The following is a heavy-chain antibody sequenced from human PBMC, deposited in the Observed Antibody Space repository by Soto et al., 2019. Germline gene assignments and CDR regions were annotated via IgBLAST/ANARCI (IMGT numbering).Heavy chain of an antibody. V-gene: IGHV5-51*03. CDR3: ARLSVPGRYCSGGSCSRRWFDP. Sequence: EVQLVQSGAEVKKPGESLKISCKGSGYSFTSYWIGWVRQMPGKGLEWMGIIYPGDSDTRYSPSFQGQVTISADKSISTAYLQWSSLKASDTAMYYCARLSVPGRYCSGGSCSRRWFDPWGQGTLVTVSS. CDR2: IYPGDSDT. CDR1: GYSFTSYW. J-gene: IGHJ5*02. D-gene: IGHD2-15*01.